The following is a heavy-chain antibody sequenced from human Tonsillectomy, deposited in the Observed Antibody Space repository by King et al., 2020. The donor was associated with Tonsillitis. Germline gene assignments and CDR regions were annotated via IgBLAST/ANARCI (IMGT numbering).Heavy chain of an antibody. CDR2: IISSGINI. V-gene: IGHV3-21*01. D-gene: IGHD6-19*01. Sequence: EVQLVESGGGLVKPGGPLRLSCAASGFTFSSYTMSWVRQAPGKGLEWVSTIISSGINIYYVDSVKGRFTISRDNAKNSLYLQMNSLRVEDTAVYYCAKAGSGWYEFDYWGQGVLVTVSS. J-gene: IGHJ4*02. CDR1: GFTFSSYT. CDR3: AKAGSGWYEFDY.